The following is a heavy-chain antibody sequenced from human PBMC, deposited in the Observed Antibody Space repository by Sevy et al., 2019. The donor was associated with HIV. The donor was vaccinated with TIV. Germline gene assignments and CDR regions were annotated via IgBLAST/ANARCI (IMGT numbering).Heavy chain of an antibody. CDR2: IKPITDAGTT. CDR3: TARPVSF. V-gene: IGHV3-15*01. CDR1: GFTFSNAW. D-gene: IGHD3-16*01. Sequence: GGSLRLSCTASGFTFSNAWMTWVRQTPERGLEWVALIKPITDAGTTDYAAPVQGRFTISRDDSKNTVYLQLNSLKTEDTAVYYCTARPVSFWGQGTLVTVSS. J-gene: IGHJ4*02.